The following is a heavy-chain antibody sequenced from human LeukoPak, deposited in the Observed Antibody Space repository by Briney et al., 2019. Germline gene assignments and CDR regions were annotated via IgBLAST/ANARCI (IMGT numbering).Heavy chain of an antibody. D-gene: IGHD2-15*01. CDR1: GGTFSSYA. Sequence: SVKVSCKASGGTFSSYAISWVRQAPGQGLEWMGRIIPILGIANYAQKFQGRVTITADKSTSTAYMELSSLRSEDTAVYYCARALGYCSGGSCYDYWGQGTLVTVSS. CDR3: ARALGYCSGGSCYDY. CDR2: IIPILGIA. V-gene: IGHV1-69*04. J-gene: IGHJ4*02.